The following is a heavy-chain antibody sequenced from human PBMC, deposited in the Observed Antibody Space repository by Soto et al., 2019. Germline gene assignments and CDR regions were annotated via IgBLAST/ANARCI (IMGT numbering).Heavy chain of an antibody. V-gene: IGHV2-5*02. J-gene: IGHJ4*02. CDR3: AHRRGGYNCDDAHFDY. CDR2: IYWDDDK. D-gene: IGHD1-20*01. CDR1: GFSLSTTGVG. Sequence: QITLKESGPTLVKPTQTLTLTCTFSGFSLSTTGVGVGWIRQPPGKALEWLAVIYWDDDKRYNPSLKSRLSVTKDTSRNQVVLEMTYMDPVDTSTYYCAHRRGGYNCDDAHFDYWGQGTLVTVSA.